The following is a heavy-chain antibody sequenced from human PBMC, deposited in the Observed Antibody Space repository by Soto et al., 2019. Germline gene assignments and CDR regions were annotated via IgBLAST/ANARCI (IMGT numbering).Heavy chain of an antibody. J-gene: IGHJ4*02. D-gene: IGHD1-26*01. V-gene: IGHV1-18*01. CDR2: VTGYDGNA. CDR3: ARTTHEEPTFDS. Sequence: QVPLVQSGAELKKPGASVKVSCKASGYTFTNYGISWIRQAPGQGLEWMGWVTGYDGNANYEERFQGRVTMTTDTSTNTAYMDLRRLSSDDTAVYYCARTTHEEPTFDSWGQGTLVTVSS. CDR1: GYTFTNYG.